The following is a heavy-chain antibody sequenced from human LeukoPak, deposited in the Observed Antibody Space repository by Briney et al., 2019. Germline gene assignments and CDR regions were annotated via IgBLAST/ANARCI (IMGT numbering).Heavy chain of an antibody. J-gene: IGHJ6*02. Sequence: ASVKVSCKASGYTFTSYYMHWVRQAPGQGLEWMGIINPSGGSTSYAQKFQGRVTMTRDTSISTAYMELSRLRSDDTAVYYCARDLNSYGPYYYYGMDVWGQGTTVTVSS. CDR1: GYTFTSYY. D-gene: IGHD5-18*01. V-gene: IGHV1-46*01. CDR3: ARDLNSYGPYYYYGMDV. CDR2: INPSGGST.